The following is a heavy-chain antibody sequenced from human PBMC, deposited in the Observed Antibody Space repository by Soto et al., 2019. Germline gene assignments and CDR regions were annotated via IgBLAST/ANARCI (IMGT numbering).Heavy chain of an antibody. Sequence: QVQLVQSGAEVKKPGASVKVSCKASGYTFTSYYMHWVRQAPGQGLEWMGIINPSGGSTSYAQKFQGRVTMTRDTSTSTVYMDLSSLRSEDTAVYYCARDLGGEMGSDYWGQGTLVTVSS. J-gene: IGHJ4*02. CDR1: GYTFTSYY. D-gene: IGHD1-26*01. CDR3: ARDLGGEMGSDY. V-gene: IGHV1-46*01. CDR2: INPSGGST.